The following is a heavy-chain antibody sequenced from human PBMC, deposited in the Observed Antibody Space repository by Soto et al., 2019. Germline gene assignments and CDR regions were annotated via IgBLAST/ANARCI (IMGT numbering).Heavy chain of an antibody. Sequence: EVHLVESGGGLAQPGGSLRLSCAASGFTFSSYSMNWVRQAPGKGLEWVSYISGSSTTIYYADSVKGRFTISRDNAKNSLYLQMNSLRAEDTAVYYCARRYCSGGSCWSFDYWGQGTLVIFSS. CDR2: ISGSSTTI. V-gene: IGHV3-48*01. D-gene: IGHD2-15*01. CDR1: GFTFSSYS. CDR3: ARRYCSGGSCWSFDY. J-gene: IGHJ4*02.